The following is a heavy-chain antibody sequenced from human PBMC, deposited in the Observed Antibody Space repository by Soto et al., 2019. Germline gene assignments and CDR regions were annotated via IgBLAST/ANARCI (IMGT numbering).Heavy chain of an antibody. J-gene: IGHJ6*02. V-gene: IGHV3-53*02. CDR2: TYTGGST. D-gene: IGHD1-20*01. CDR3: ARDPPITSDYAMDV. CDR1: GFAVSSSY. Sequence: EVQLVETGGDLIQSGGSLRLSCAASGFAVSSSYMMWVRQAPGKGLECISVTYTGGSTHYADSVKGRFTVSRDDSRNTLYLQMNSLRAEDTAVYYCARDPPITSDYAMDVWGQGTTVIVSS.